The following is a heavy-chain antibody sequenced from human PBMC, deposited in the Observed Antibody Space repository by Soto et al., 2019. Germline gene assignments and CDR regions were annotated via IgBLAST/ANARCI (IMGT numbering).Heavy chain of an antibody. CDR2: IKQDGSEK. J-gene: IGHJ4*02. CDR1: GFTFSSYW. CDR3: ARASLRTIAARYFDY. V-gene: IGHV3-7*01. Sequence: GESLKISCAASGFTFSSYWMSWVRQAPGKGLEWVANIKQDGSEKYYVDSVKGRFTISRDNAKNSLYLQMNSLRAEDTAVYYCARASLRTIAARYFDYWGQGTLVTVSS. D-gene: IGHD6-25*01.